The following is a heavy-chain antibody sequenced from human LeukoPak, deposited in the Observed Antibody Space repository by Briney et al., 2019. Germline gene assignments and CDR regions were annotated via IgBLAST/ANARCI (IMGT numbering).Heavy chain of an antibody. V-gene: IGHV4-39*01. CDR1: GGSISSSNW. J-gene: IGHJ4*02. CDR3: ARHPSMTTALFDY. D-gene: IGHD4-17*01. CDR2: IFYSGST. Sequence: SETLSLTCAVSGGSISSSNWWSWVRRPPGKGLEWIGSIFYSGSTYYNPSLKSRVTISVDTSKNHISLRMSSVTAADTAVYYCARHPSMTTALFDYWGQGTLVTVSS.